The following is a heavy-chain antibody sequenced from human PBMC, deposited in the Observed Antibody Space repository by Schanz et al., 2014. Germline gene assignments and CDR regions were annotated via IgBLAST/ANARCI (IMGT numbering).Heavy chain of an antibody. Sequence: QVQLVQSGAEVRKPGASVKVSCKASGYTFISYGINWVRQAPGQGLEWLGWISGSNGNTNYTQKFQGRVTMTIDPYTSTAYMELRSLRSDDTAVYYCARDGVDAAAGGNYWGQGTLVTVSS. CDR3: ARDGVDAAAGGNY. V-gene: IGHV1-18*01. J-gene: IGHJ4*02. CDR1: GYTFISYG. CDR2: ISGSNGNT. D-gene: IGHD6-13*01.